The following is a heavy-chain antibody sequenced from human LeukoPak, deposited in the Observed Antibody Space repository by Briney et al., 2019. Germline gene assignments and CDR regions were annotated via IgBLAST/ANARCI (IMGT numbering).Heavy chain of an antibody. CDR1: GFTFSSYW. CDR2: IKQDGSEK. J-gene: IGHJ6*02. CDR3: ARDTDDYGNSDYYYGMDV. D-gene: IGHD4-11*01. Sequence: GGSLRLSCAASGFTFSSYWMSWVRQAPGKGLEWVANIKQDGSEKYYVDSVKGRFTISRDNAKNSLYLQMNSLRAEDTAVYYCARDTDDYGNSDYYYGMDVWGQGTTVTVSS. V-gene: IGHV3-7*05.